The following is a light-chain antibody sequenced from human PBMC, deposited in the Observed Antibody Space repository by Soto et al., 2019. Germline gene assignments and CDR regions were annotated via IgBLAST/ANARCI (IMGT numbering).Light chain of an antibody. CDR1: SSNIGAGYD. CDR3: QSYDSSLSAYYV. Sequence: QSVLTQVPAVSGGPGQRVTISCTGRSSNIGAGYDVHWYQQLPGTAPKLLIYGNSNRPSGVPDRFSGSKSGTSASLAITGLQAEDEADYYCQSYDSSLSAYYVFGTGTKVTVL. J-gene: IGLJ1*01. CDR2: GNS. V-gene: IGLV1-40*01.